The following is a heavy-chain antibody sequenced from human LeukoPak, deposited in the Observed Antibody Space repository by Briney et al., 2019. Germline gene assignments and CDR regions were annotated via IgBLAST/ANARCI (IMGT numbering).Heavy chain of an antibody. J-gene: IGHJ5*02. CDR2: TYYRSKWSN. Sequence: SQTLSLTCAISGDSVSSITASWNWLRQSPSRGLEWLGRTYYRSKWSNDYAPSMKSRITINADTSRNQFSLQLNSVTPEDTAVYFCARDRDSDFEWGPYDPWGQGTLVIVSS. CDR3: ARDRDSDFEWGPYDP. D-gene: IGHD4-11*01. V-gene: IGHV6-1*01. CDR1: GDSVSSITAS.